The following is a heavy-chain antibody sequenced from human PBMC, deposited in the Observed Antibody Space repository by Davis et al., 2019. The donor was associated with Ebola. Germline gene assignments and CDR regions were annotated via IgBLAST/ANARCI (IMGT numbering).Heavy chain of an antibody. D-gene: IGHD3-3*01. V-gene: IGHV1-46*01. CDR1: GYTFTSYY. J-gene: IGHJ6*02. CDR3: ARAELRFISVSGMDV. Sequence: AASVKVSCKASGYTFTSYYMHWVRQAPGQGLEWMGIIKPSGGSTSYAQKFQGRVTMTRDTSTSPVYMELRSLRSEDTAVYYCARAELRFISVSGMDVWGQGTTVTVSS. CDR2: IKPSGGST.